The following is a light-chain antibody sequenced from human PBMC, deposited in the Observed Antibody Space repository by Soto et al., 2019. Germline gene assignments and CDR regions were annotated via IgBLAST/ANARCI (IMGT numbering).Light chain of an antibody. CDR1: QGISNY. CDR2: AAS. CDR3: QKYNSAPL. Sequence: DLQMTQSPSSLSASVRDRVTITCRASQGISNYLAWYQQKPGKVPKLLIYAASTLQSGVPSRFSGSGSGTDFTLTISSLQPEDVATYYCQKYNSAPLFGPGTKVDIK. V-gene: IGKV1-27*01. J-gene: IGKJ3*01.